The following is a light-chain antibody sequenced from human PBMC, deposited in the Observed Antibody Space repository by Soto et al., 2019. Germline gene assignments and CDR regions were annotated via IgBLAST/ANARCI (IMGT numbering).Light chain of an antibody. CDR1: LCIRND. V-gene: IGKV1-6*01. J-gene: IGKJ1*01. CDR3: LQDYSSLRT. CDR2: AAS. Sequence: AIQMTQSPSSLSASVGDRVTITCRASLCIRNDLGCYQQKPGKAPKLLIYAASRLQSGVPSRFSGSGAGTDFTLTISSLQPEDVATYYCLQDYSSLRTFGQGTKVEIK.